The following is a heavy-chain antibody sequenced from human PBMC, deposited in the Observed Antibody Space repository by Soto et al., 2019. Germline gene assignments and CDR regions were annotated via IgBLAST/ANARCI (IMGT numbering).Heavy chain of an antibody. D-gene: IGHD1-26*01. CDR1: GFTFNIYG. V-gene: IGHV3-30*03. CDR2: ISFDGSIE. Sequence: ESGGGVVQPGGSLRLSCAASGFTFNIYGMHWVRQAPDKGLEWVAAISFDGSIESYADSVKGRFTISRDNSKNTLHLQMNSLRTEDTAVYYCARLLREGILRATTPLGYWGQGTLVTVSS. CDR3: ARLLREGILRATTPLGY. J-gene: IGHJ4*02.